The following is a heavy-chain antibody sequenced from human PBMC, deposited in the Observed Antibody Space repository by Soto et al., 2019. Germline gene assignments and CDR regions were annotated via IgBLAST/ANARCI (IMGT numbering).Heavy chain of an antibody. CDR1: GYTFTGYY. CDR3: ARDPATVARGYYYGMDV. J-gene: IGHJ6*02. Sequence: QVQLVQSGAEVKKPGASVKVSCKASGYTFTGYYLHWVRQAPGQGLEWMGWINPNSGGTNYAKKFQGRVSMTRDTSISTAHMELSGLTSDDTAVYYCARDPATVARGYYYGMDVWGQGTTVTVSS. CDR2: INPNSGGT. D-gene: IGHD4-17*01. V-gene: IGHV1-2*02.